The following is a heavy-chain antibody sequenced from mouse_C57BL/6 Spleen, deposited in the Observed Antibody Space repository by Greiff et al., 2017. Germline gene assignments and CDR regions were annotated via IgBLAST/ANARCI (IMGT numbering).Heavy chain of an antibody. D-gene: IGHD2-3*01. CDR3: ARERSYDGYPYAMDY. J-gene: IGHJ4*01. V-gene: IGHV1-81*01. CDR1: GYTFTSYG. Sequence: QVQLQQSGAELARPGASVKLSCKASGYTFTSYGISWVKQRTGQGLEWIGEIYPRSGNTYYNEKFKGKATLTADKSSSTAYMELRSLTSEDSAVYFSARERSYDGYPYAMDYWGQGTSVTVSS. CDR2: IYPRSGNT.